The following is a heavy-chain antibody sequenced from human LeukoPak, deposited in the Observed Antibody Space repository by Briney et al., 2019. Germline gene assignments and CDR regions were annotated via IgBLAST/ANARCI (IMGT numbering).Heavy chain of an antibody. J-gene: IGHJ5*02. Sequence: SVKVSCKASGFTFTSSAVQWVRQARGQRLEWIGWIVVGSGNTNYAQKFQERVTITRDMSTSTAYMELSSLRSEDTAVYYCAADAIPGLRYFDWLQGGFDPWGQGTLVTVS. D-gene: IGHD3-9*01. CDR2: IVVGSGNT. V-gene: IGHV1-58*01. CDR3: AADAIPGLRYFDWLQGGFDP. CDR1: GFTFTSSA.